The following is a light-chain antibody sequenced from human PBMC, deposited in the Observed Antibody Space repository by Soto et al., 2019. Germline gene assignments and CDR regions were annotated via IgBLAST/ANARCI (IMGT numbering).Light chain of an antibody. J-gene: IGLJ2*01. Sequence: QSALTQPASVSESPGQSITISCTGTSSDIGNYDFVSWYQQVPGTAPKAMIYEVSSRPSGVSNRFSGSKSGNTASLTISGLQAEDEAYYYCSSYTTSTSFILFGGGTELTVL. CDR3: SSYTTSTSFIL. V-gene: IGLV2-14*01. CDR2: EVS. CDR1: SSDIGNYDF.